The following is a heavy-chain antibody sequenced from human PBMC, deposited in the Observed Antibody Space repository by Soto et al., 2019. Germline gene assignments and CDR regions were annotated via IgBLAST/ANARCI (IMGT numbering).Heavy chain of an antibody. J-gene: IGHJ5*02. D-gene: IGHD3-9*01. V-gene: IGHV1-58*01. CDR1: GFTFTSSA. CDR2: IVVGSGNT. CDR3: AADERYFDWLIFDP. Sequence: ASVQVSCKASGFTFTSSAVQWVRQARGQRLEWIGWIVVGSGNTNYAQKFQERVTITRDMSTSTAYMELSSLRSEDTAVYYCAADERYFDWLIFDPWGQGTLVTVSS.